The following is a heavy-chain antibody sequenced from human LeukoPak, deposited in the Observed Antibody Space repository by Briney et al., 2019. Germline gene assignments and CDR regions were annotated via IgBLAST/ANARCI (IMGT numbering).Heavy chain of an antibody. J-gene: IGHJ4*02. CDR2: IWYGESKK. V-gene: IGHV3-33*06. CDR3: AKNPFVGYGADYFDD. CDR1: GFTFSGYG. Sequence: GGPLRLSCAASGFTFSGYGMHWVPQAPRKGLEWVADIWYGESKKDYVDSVKRLFTISRDNSNNTLYLQMDSLRAEDTAVYYCAKNPFVGYGADYFDDWGKGTPVSVS. D-gene: IGHD4/OR15-4a*01.